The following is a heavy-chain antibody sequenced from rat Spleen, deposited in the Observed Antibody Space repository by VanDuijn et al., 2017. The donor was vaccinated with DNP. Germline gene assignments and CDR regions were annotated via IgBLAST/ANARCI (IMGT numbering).Heavy chain of an antibody. CDR2: ISTGGDDT. CDR3: ARLGYYDGSYPNWFAH. J-gene: IGHJ3*01. Sequence: EVQLVESGGGLVQPGRSLKLSCAASGFTFSHYGMAWVRQTPTKGLEWVASISTGGDDTYYRDSVKGRFTISRDNGKRTLYLQMDSLRSEDTATYYCARLGYYDGSYPNWFAHWGQGTLVTVSS. CDR1: GFTFSHYG. V-gene: IGHV5S13*01. D-gene: IGHD1-12*03.